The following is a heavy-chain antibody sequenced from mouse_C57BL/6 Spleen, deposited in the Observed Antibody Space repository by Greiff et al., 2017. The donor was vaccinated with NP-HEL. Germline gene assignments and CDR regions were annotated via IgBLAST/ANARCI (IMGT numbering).Heavy chain of an antibody. CDR2: ISSGGSYT. D-gene: IGHD1-1*01. V-gene: IGHV5-6*01. Sequence: EVQLQESGGDLVKPGGSLKLSCAASGFTFSSYGMSWVRQTPDKRLEWVATISSGGSYTYYPDSVKGRFTISRDNAKNTLYLQMSSLKSEDTAMYYCARNYGSSPYYYAMDYWGQGTSVTVSS. J-gene: IGHJ4*01. CDR3: ARNYGSSPYYYAMDY. CDR1: GFTFSSYG.